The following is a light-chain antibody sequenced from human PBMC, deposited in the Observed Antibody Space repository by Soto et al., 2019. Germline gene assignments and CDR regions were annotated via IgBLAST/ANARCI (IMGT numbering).Light chain of an antibody. CDR3: KQSYNIPYT. V-gene: IGKV1-39*01. CDR1: QSISSY. J-gene: IGKJ5*01. CDR2: AAA. Sequence: DIQMTQSPSSLSASVGDRVTITCRASQSISSYVNWYQQKPGKAPKLLVYAAAGLQSWVQSRFSGSGSGTDFTLAVKSVQPEDFAAYYCKQSYNIPYTFGQGTRLEIK.